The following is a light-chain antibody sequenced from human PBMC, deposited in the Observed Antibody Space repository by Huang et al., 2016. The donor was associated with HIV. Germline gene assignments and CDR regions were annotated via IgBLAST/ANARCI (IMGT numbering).Light chain of an antibody. CDR1: QDIDNY. CDR3: QSYKSAPLV. V-gene: IGKV1-27*01. J-gene: IGKJ5*01. Sequence: DIQMTQSPSSLSASVGDRVTITCRASQDIDNYLAWYQQKPGRVPKVLIYAAGALKSGVPFRFSGNGSGTDFTLTITSLQPEDVAIYYCQSYKSAPLVFGQGTRLGLK. CDR2: AAG.